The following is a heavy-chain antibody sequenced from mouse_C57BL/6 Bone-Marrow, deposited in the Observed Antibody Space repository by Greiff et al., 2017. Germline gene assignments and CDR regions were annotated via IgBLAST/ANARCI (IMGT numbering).Heavy chain of an antibody. CDR1: GYTFTDYN. J-gene: IGHJ2*01. V-gene: IGHV1-22*01. CDR3: ARPTVVDPDY. Sequence: LKESGPELVKPGASVKMSCKASGYTFTDYNMHWVKQSHGKSLEWIGYINPNNGGTSYNQKFKGKATLTVNKSSSTAYMELRSLTSEDSAVYYCARPTVVDPDYWGQGTTLTVSS. D-gene: IGHD1-1*01. CDR2: INPNNGGT.